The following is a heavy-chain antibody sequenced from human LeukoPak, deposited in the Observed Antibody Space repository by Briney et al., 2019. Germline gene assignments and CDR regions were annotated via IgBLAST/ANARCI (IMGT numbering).Heavy chain of an antibody. V-gene: IGHV4-34*01. Sequence: SETLSLTCAVYGGSFSGYYWSWIRQPPGKGLEWIGEINHSGSTNYNPSLKSRVTTSVDTSKNQFSPKLSSVTAADTAVYYCARGREVKRFVVITTSLDYWGQGTLVTVSS. D-gene: IGHD3-22*01. CDR3: ARGREVKRFVVITTSLDY. CDR2: INHSGST. J-gene: IGHJ4*02. CDR1: GGSFSGYY.